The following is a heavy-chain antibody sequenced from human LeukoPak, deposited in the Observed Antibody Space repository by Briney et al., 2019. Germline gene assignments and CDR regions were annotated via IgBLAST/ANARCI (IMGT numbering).Heavy chain of an antibody. CDR2: INHGGGT. Sequence: SETLSLTCAVYGRSLNDYYWTWIRQPPGKGLEWLGEINHGGGTNDQPSLRSRITMSVDTSKNQFSLQLRSETAADTAVYYCASRPPYYFDTSGYSYWGQGALVTVSS. CDR1: GRSLNDYY. CDR3: ASRPPYYFDTSGYSY. D-gene: IGHD3-22*01. J-gene: IGHJ4*02. V-gene: IGHV4-34*01.